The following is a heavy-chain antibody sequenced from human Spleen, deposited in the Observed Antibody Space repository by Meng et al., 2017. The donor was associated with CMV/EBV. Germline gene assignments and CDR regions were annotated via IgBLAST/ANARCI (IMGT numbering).Heavy chain of an antibody. CDR3: ARDKGYYDFWSGFDP. Sequence: EVQLVESGGGLVKPGGSLRLSCAASGFTFSSYSMNWVRQAPGKGLEWVSPISSSSSYIYYADSVKGRFTISRDNAKNSLYLQMNSLRAEDTAVYYCARDKGYYDFWSGFDPWGQGTLVTVSS. D-gene: IGHD3-3*01. V-gene: IGHV3-21*01. J-gene: IGHJ5*02. CDR2: ISSSSSYI. CDR1: GFTFSSYS.